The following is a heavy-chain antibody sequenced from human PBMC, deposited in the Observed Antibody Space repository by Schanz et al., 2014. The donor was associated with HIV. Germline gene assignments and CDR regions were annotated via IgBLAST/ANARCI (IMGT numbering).Heavy chain of an antibody. D-gene: IGHD2-2*01. J-gene: IGHJ4*02. V-gene: IGHV3-30*03. CDR3: ARSQKGTSCCSALDF. Sequence: QVQLVESGGGVVQPGRSLILSCAASRFSFRGYGMHWVRQTPGKGLEWVAVISYDGTNKYYADSVKGRFTISRDNSKNRVFLQMNSLSTEDAAVYHCARSQKGTSCCSALDFWGQGTPVTV. CDR2: ISYDGTNK. CDR1: RFSFRGYG.